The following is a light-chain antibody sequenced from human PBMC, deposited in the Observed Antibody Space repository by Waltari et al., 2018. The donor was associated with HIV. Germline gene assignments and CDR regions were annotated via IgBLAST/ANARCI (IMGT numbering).Light chain of an antibody. V-gene: IGLV1-44*01. CDR3: AAWDDSLNVM. CDR1: STNIGSNI. Sequence: QSVLTQPPSVSGTPGQNVTISCSGSSTNIGSNIVNWYQQVPEAAPKLLIYSNDQRPSGVPDRFSGSKSGTSASLAISGLQSADEADYYCAAWDDSLNVMFGGGTKLTV. J-gene: IGLJ3*02. CDR2: SND.